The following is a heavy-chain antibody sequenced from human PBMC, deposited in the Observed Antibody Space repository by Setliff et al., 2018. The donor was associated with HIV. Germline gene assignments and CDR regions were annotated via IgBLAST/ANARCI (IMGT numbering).Heavy chain of an antibody. CDR3: ARSDSGWPHYQYHHMDV. V-gene: IGHV1-69*13. CDR2: IIPVFGKV. D-gene: IGHD6-19*01. Sequence: ASVKVSCKASGGTFSSFGINWIRQAPGQGLEWMGGIIPVFGKVEYAQRFQGRVKITADESTSTAYMEMSSLRSGDMAIYYCARSDSGWPHYQYHHMDVWGKGTTVTVSS. J-gene: IGHJ6*04. CDR1: GGTFSSFG.